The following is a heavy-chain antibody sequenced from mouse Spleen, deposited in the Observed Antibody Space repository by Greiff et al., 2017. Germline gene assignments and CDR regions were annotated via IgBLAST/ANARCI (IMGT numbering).Heavy chain of an antibody. CDR3: ARNSGYFDV. CDR2: IYPGDGDT. J-gene: IGHJ1*01. V-gene: IGHV1-82*01. CDR1: GYAFSSSW. Sequence: VQLQQSGPELVKPGASVKISCKASGYAFSSSWMNWVKQRPGKGLEWIGRIYPGDGDTNYNGKFKGKATLTADKSSSTAYMQLSSLTSEDSAVYFCARNSGYFDVWGAGTTVTVSS.